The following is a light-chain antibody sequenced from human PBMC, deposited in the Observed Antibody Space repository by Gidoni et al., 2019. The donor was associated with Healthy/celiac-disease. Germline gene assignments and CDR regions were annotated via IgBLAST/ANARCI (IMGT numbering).Light chain of an antibody. CDR2: AAS. CDR3: QQSYSTLTLT. CDR1: QSISSY. Sequence: DIQMTQSPSSLSASVGDRVTITCRASQSISSYLNWYQQKPGKAPKLLIYAASSLQSGVPSRFSGSGYGTDFTLNISSLQPEDFATYYCQQSYSTLTLTFGGGTKVEIK. J-gene: IGKJ4*01. V-gene: IGKV1-39*01.